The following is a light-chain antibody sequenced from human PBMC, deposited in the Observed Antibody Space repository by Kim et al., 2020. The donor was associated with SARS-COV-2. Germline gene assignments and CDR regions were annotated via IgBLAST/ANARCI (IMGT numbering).Light chain of an antibody. V-gene: IGKV3-11*01. CDR2: DTS. CDR1: QSVTTY. J-gene: IGKJ2*01. CDR3: QQRDDWPPVYN. Sequence: SPGERATLSCRASQSVTTYLAWYQQKPGQAPRLLIYDTSNSASGIPARFSGSGSGTDFTLTISSLEPEDFAVYYCQQRDDWPPVYNFGQGTKLEI.